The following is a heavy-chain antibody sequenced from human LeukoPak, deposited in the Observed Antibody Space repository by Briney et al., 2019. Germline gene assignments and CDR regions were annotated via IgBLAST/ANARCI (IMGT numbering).Heavy chain of an antibody. CDR1: GGSFSGYY. Sequence: ETLSLTCAVYGGSFSGYYWSWIRQPPGKGLEWIGEINHSGSTNYNPSLQSRVTISVDTSKSQFSLKLSSVTAADTAVYYCARGTAAVLRYFDWLLPYFDYWGQGTLVTVSS. CDR2: INHSGST. D-gene: IGHD3-9*01. CDR3: ARGTAAVLRYFDWLLPYFDY. J-gene: IGHJ4*02. V-gene: IGHV4-34*01.